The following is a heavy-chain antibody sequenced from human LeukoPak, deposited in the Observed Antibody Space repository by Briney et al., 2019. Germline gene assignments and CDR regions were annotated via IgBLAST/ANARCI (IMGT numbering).Heavy chain of an antibody. Sequence: PGGSLRLSCAASGFTFSSYAMHWVRQAPGKGLEYVSAISSNGGSTYYANSVKGRFTISRDNSKNTLYLQMGSLRAEDMAVYYCAREGYSSGWYYFDYWGLGTLVTVSS. CDR3: AREGYSSGWYYFDY. V-gene: IGHV3-64*01. J-gene: IGHJ4*02. CDR2: ISSNGGST. CDR1: GFTFSSYA. D-gene: IGHD6-19*01.